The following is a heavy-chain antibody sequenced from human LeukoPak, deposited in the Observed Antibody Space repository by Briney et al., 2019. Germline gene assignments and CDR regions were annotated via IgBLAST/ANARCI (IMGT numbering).Heavy chain of an antibody. D-gene: IGHD1-26*01. CDR2: IYPGDPDT. CDR1: GYSFTSYW. J-gene: IGHJ4*02. CDR3: ARPRAAVGATIDY. V-gene: IGHV5-51*01. Sequence: GESLKISCKGSGYSFTSYWIGWVRQMPGKGLEWMGIIYPGDPDTRYSPSFQGQVTISADKSISTAYLQWNSLKASDTAIYYCARPRAAVGATIDYWGQGTLVTVSS.